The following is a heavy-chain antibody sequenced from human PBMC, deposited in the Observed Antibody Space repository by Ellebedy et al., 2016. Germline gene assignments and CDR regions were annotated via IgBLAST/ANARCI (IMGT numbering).Heavy chain of an antibody. CDR1: GFSMSGYE. Sequence: GGSLRLXXATSGFSMSGYEMSWVRQAPGKGLEWVSSISYDSTYRYYAGSVRGRFTISRDNAQGSLFLEMNSLRAEDTAVYYCARDSASHLRFSYTDYWGRGTLIAVSS. CDR2: ISYDSTYR. V-gene: IGHV3-21*01. J-gene: IGHJ4*01. CDR3: ARDSASHLRFSYTDY. D-gene: IGHD4-11*01.